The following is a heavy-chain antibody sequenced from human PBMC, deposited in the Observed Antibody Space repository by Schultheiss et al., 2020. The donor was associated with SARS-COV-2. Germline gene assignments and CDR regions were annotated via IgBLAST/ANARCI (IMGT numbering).Heavy chain of an antibody. CDR2: IDHSGGT. Sequence: SETLSLTCGVNGGSFSGYYWSWIRQPPGKGLEWIGEIDHSGGTNYNPSLKSRVTISVDTSKNQFSLKLSSVTAADTAVYYCARDARYGFRGRSERGMDVWGQGTTVTVSS. CDR1: GGSFSGYY. D-gene: IGHD5-24*01. V-gene: IGHV4-34*01. CDR3: ARDARYGFRGRSERGMDV. J-gene: IGHJ6*02.